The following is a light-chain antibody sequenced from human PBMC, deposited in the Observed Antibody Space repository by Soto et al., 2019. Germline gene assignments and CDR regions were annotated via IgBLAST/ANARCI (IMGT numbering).Light chain of an antibody. J-gene: IGKJ5*01. CDR2: GAS. CDR1: QSVSSSY. CDR3: QQYGSSTIT. V-gene: IGKV3-20*01. Sequence: EIVLTQSPGTLSLSPGERATLSCRASQSVSSSYLAWYQQKPGQAPRLXIYGASSRATGIPDRFSGSGAGTDFTRTISRLEPADFEVYDCQQYGSSTITFGQGTRLEIK.